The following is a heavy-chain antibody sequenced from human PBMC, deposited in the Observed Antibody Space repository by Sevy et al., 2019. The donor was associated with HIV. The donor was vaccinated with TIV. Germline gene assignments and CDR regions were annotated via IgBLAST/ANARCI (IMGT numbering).Heavy chain of an antibody. CDR2: IKKDGSEK. V-gene: IGHV3-7*01. CDR3: ARDLTAPYYYYGMDV. J-gene: IGHJ6*02. CDR1: GFTFSSFF. Sequence: GGSLRLSCAASGFTFSSFFMSWVRQAPGKGLEWVANIKKDGSEKYYVDSVKGRFTISRDNARNSVYLQMNSRRAEETGVYYCARDLTAPYYYYGMDVWGQGTMVTVSS.